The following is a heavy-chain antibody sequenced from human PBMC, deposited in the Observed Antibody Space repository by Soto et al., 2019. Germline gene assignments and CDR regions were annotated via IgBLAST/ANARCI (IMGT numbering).Heavy chain of an antibody. D-gene: IGHD3-10*02. Sequence: PGGSLRLSCAASRFSFSNNGMHWVRQTPGKGLEWVAFMSYDGSDTFYADSVKGRFTISRDNSKNTLFLHMSNLRAEDTAMYYCTIVRVADSALDHWGQGTLVTVSS. CDR3: TIVRVADSALDH. J-gene: IGHJ4*02. CDR1: RFSFSNNG. CDR2: MSYDGSDT. V-gene: IGHV3-30*02.